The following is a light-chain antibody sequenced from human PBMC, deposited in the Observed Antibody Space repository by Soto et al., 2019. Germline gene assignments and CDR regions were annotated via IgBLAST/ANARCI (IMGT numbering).Light chain of an antibody. CDR2: EVT. V-gene: IGLV2-8*01. Sequence: QSVLTQPPSASGSPGQSVTISCTGTSSDVGGYDYVSWYQQHPGKAPKLMIYEVTIRPSGVSDRFSGSKSGNTASLTISGLQAADEADYYCSLYTSENAYVFGTGTKVTVL. CDR3: SLYTSENAYV. J-gene: IGLJ1*01. CDR1: SSDVGGYDY.